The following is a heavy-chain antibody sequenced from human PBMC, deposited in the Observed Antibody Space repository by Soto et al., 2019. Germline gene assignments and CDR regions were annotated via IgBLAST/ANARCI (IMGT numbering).Heavy chain of an antibody. CDR3: ARGRAPGYSSSWYNWYFDL. CDR2: INTNTGNP. V-gene: IGHV7-4-1*01. CDR1: GYTFTSYA. D-gene: IGHD6-13*01. Sequence: QVQLVQSGSELKKPGASVKVSCKASGYTFTSYAMNWVRQAPGQGLEWMGWINTNTGNPTYAQGFTGRFVFPLDTSASTEYLQICSLKAEDTAVYYCARGRAPGYSSSWYNWYFDLWGRGTLVTVSA. J-gene: IGHJ2*01.